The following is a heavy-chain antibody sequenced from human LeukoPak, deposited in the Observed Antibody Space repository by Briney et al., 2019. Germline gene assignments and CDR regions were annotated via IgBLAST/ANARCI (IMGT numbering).Heavy chain of an antibody. CDR2: ISYDGSNK. D-gene: IGHD3-22*01. CDR1: GFTFSSYG. V-gene: IGHV3-30*18. CDR3: AKVDRGGSGNDY. J-gene: IGHJ4*02. Sequence: PGGSLRLSCAASGFTFSSYGMHWVRQAPGKGLEGVAVISYDGSNKYYADSVKGRFTISRDNSKNTLYLQMNSLRAEDTAVYYCAKVDRGGSGNDYWGQGTLVTVSS.